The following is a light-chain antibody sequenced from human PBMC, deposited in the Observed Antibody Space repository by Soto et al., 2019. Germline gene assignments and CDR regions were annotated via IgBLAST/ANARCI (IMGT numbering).Light chain of an antibody. CDR2: DAS. V-gene: IGKV3-11*01. CDR1: QSVNRY. Sequence: EIVLTQSPATLSLSPGERASLSCRTSQSVNRYLDWYQQKPGQAPRLLIYDASNRAAGVPARFSGTGSGTDFTLTISRLGPEDFEVYYCHQRNSWPPLTVGGGTKV. CDR3: HQRNSWPPLT. J-gene: IGKJ4*02.